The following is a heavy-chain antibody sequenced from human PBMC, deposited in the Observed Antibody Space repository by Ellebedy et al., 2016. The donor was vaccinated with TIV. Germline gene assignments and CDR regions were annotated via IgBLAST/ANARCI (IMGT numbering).Heavy chain of an antibody. Sequence: GGSLRLSXKGSGYSFTSYWIGWVRQMPGKGLEWLGIIYPGDSYTTYSPSFQGQVTISADKSISTAYLQWRGLKASDTAMYHCARRPPNYYDTSGYSVFDYWGQGTQVTVSS. CDR3: ARRPPNYYDTSGYSVFDY. V-gene: IGHV5-51*01. CDR2: IYPGDSYT. J-gene: IGHJ4*02. D-gene: IGHD3-22*01. CDR1: GYSFTSYW.